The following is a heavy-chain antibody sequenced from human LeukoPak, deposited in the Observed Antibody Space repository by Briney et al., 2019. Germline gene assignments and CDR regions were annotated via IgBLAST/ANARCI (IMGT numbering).Heavy chain of an antibody. V-gene: IGHV4-39*01. J-gene: IGHJ3*01. CDR1: GDSISSSNYY. CDR2: IYYSGNT. CDR3: AHFKGGSFDF. Sequence: SETLSLTCTVSGDSISSSNYYWGWIRLPPGKGLEWIGSIYYSGNTYYNPSLKSRVTISVDTSKNQFSLKLTSVTAADTAVYYCAHFKGGSFDFWGQGTMVTVSS. D-gene: IGHD1-26*01.